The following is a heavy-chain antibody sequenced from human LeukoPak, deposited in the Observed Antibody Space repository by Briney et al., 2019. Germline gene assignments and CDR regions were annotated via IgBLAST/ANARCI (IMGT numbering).Heavy chain of an antibody. Sequence: SETLSLTCAVYGGSFSGYYWSWIRQPPGKGLEWIGEINHSGSTNYNPSLKSRVTISVDTSKNQFSLKLSSVTAADTAVYYCARVKVSLIGWLYYYYGMDVWGKGTTVTVSS. CDR3: ARVKVSLIGWLYYYYGMDV. D-gene: IGHD5-12*01. J-gene: IGHJ6*04. V-gene: IGHV4-34*01. CDR2: INHSGST. CDR1: GGSFSGYY.